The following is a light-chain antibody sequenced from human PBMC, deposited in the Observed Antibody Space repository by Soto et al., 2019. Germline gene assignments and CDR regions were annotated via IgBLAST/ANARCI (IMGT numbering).Light chain of an antibody. CDR2: DAY. J-gene: IGKJ2*01. V-gene: IGKV3-11*01. CDR3: QQRSNGPAYT. Sequence: EVVLTQSPATLSLSPGERATLSCRASQSVSSHLAWYQQRPGQAPRLLIYDAYNRPTGIPGRFSGSGSGADFTPTISSLEPEDFAVYYCQQRSNGPAYTFGQGTRLDIK. CDR1: QSVSSH.